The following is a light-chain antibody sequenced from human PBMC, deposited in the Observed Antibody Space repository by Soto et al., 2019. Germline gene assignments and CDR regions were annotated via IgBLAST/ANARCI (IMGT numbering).Light chain of an antibody. CDR3: PQYKSFPWT. V-gene: IGKV1-5*03. Sequence: DIQMTQSPSTLSASVGDRVTITCRASQSISNWLAWYQQKPGKAPKLLIYMASTLETGVPSRFSGSGSGAAFTITISSMQPEDSATYSLPQYKSFPWTFGQGATVEI. CDR1: QSISNW. J-gene: IGKJ1*01. CDR2: MAS.